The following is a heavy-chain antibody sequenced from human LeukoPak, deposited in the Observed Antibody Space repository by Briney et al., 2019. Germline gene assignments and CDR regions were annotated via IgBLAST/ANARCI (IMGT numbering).Heavy chain of an antibody. J-gene: IGHJ1*01. V-gene: IGHV3-30*18. D-gene: IGHD1-26*01. CDR3: AKKVVVGATSPYSDFQG. Sequence: GGSLRLSCAASGFTFSSYGMHWVRQAPGKGPEWVAVISYDGSNKYYADSVKGRFTISRDNSKNTLYLQMNSLRAEDTALYYCAKKVVVGATSPYSDFQGWGQGTLVTVSS. CDR2: ISYDGSNK. CDR1: GFTFSSYG.